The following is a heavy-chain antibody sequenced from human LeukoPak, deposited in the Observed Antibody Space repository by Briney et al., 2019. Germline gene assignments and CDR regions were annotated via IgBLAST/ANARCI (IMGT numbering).Heavy chain of an antibody. Sequence: KPSETLSLTCTVSGGSISSSIYYWGWIRQPPGKGLEWIGNIYSSGSTYYNPSLKSRVTISVDTSKNQFSLKLSSVTAADTAVYYCASLPTDLLRGVIISQDYWGQGTLVTVSP. D-gene: IGHD3-10*01. CDR1: GGSISSSIYY. V-gene: IGHV4-39*07. CDR2: IYSSGST. J-gene: IGHJ4*02. CDR3: ASLPTDLLRGVIISQDY.